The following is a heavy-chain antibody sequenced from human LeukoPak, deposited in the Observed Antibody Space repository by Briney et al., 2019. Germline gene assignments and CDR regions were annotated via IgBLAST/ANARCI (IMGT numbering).Heavy chain of an antibody. D-gene: IGHD3-10*01. CDR3: ARVGYYASGPFSYFDY. Sequence: GGSLRLSCAASGFTFSGYAMHWVRQAPGKGLEWVAVISYDGSNEYYTDSVKGRFTISRDNSKNTLYLQMNSLSVEDTAVYYCARVGYYASGPFSYFDYWGQGTLVTVSS. CDR1: GFTFSGYA. CDR2: ISYDGSNE. J-gene: IGHJ4*02. V-gene: IGHV3-30-3*01.